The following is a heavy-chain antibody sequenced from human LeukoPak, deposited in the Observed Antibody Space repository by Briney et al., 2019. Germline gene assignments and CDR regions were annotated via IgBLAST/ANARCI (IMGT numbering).Heavy chain of an antibody. D-gene: IGHD3-22*01. CDR1: GYSFTSYS. Sequence: HGESLKISCKGSGYSFTSYSIGWVRQMPGKGLEWIGIIYPGDSDTRYSPSFQGQVTISADKSISTAYLQWSSLKASDTAMYYCARSDYYDSSGYYYVLDYWGQGTLVTVSS. V-gene: IGHV5-51*01. J-gene: IGHJ4*02. CDR3: ARSDYYDSSGYYYVLDY. CDR2: IYPGDSDT.